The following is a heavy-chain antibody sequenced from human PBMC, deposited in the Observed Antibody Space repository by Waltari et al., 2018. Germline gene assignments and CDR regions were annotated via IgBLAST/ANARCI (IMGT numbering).Heavy chain of an antibody. V-gene: IGHV4-59*11. CDR2: IQYSGNT. J-gene: IGHJ4*02. D-gene: IGHD2-15*01. Sequence: QVQLQESGPGLLKPSETLSPTCTVSSGPISSHYWSWIRQSPGMGLEWIGHIQYSGNTNYNPSLKSRLTISVDTSKTQFSLMMKSVTAADSAVYYCARGLFGRSWTPYYWGQGLLVTVSS. CDR3: ARGLFGRSWTPYY. CDR1: SGPISSHY.